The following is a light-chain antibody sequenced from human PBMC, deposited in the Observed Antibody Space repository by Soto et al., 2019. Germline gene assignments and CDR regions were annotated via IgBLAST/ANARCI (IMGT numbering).Light chain of an antibody. CDR3: QQSYSTPRIT. V-gene: IGKV1-12*01. CDR1: QGISSC. Sequence: IQMTQSPSSVSASLGDRVTITCRASQGISSCLAWYQQKPGKAPKLLIYAASSLQSGVPSRFSGSGSGTDFTLTISSLQPADFATYYCQQSYSTPRITFGQGTRLEIK. CDR2: AAS. J-gene: IGKJ5*01.